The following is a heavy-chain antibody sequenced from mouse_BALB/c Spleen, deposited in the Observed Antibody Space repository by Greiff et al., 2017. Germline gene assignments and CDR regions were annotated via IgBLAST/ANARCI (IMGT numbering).Heavy chain of an antibody. J-gene: IGHJ3*01. D-gene: IGHD2-1*01. CDR1: GDSITSGY. CDR2: ISYSGST. Sequence: EVQLQQSGPSLVKPSQTLSLTCSVTGDSITSGYWNWIRKFPGNKLEYMGYISYSGSTYYNPSLKSRISITRDTSKNQYYLQLNSVTTEDTATYYCASRYYGTSWFAYWGQGTLVTVSA. CDR3: ASRYYGTSWFAY. V-gene: IGHV3-8*02.